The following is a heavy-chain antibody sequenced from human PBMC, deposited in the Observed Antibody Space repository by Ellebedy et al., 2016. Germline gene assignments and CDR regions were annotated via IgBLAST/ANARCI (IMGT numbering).Heavy chain of an antibody. CDR1: GYTFTTYY. J-gene: IGHJ6*02. V-gene: IGHV1-46*01. D-gene: IGHD6-6*01. CDR2: IDPSSSDT. CDR3: ARDRRTSSEGMDV. Sequence: ASVKVSCKTSGYTFTTYYIHWVRQAPGQGLEWLGIIDPSSSDTSFAQRVQGRVTLTSDASTTTVYMNLFSLKSEDTALYYCARDRRTSSEGMDVWGQGTTVTVSS.